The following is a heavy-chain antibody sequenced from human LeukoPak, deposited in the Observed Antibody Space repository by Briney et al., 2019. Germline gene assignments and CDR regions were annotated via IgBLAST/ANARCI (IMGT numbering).Heavy chain of an antibody. CDR3: ARGDRYSSGWYSY. D-gene: IGHD6-19*01. CDR2: MNPNSGNT. Sequence: VASVKVSCKASGYTFTSYDINWVRQATRQGLEWMGWMNPNSGNTGYAQKFQGRVTMTRNTSISTAYMELSSLRSEDTAVYYCARGDRYSSGWYSYWGQGTLVTVSS. V-gene: IGHV1-8*01. CDR1: GYTFTSYD. J-gene: IGHJ4*02.